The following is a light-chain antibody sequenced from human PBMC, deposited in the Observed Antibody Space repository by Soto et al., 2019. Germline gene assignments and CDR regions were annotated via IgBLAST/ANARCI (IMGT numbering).Light chain of an antibody. CDR1: QSVSSNY. CDR2: GAS. Sequence: EIVLTQSPGTLSSSPGERATLSCRASQSVSSNYLAWYQRKPGQAPRLLIYGASNRATDIPYRFIGSGSGTDLTLTSTRLEPDDFAMYYCQQYGGSPPTFGQGTKVEIK. J-gene: IGKJ1*01. V-gene: IGKV3-20*01. CDR3: QQYGGSPPT.